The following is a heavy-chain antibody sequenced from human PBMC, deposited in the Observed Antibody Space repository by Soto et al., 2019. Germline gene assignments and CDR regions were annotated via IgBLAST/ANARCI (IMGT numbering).Heavy chain of an antibody. CDR3: ARGINYYDSSGDSWFDP. Sequence: PSETLSLTCTVSGGSVSSENYYWSWVRQPPGKGLEWIGYMYYGGNTKYKSSLKSRVTISIDTSKNQVSLNLSSVTAADTAVYYCARGINYYDSSGDSWFDPRGQRTLVTGSS. CDR2: MYYGGNT. V-gene: IGHV4-61*01. D-gene: IGHD3-22*01. CDR1: GGSVSSENYY. J-gene: IGHJ5*02.